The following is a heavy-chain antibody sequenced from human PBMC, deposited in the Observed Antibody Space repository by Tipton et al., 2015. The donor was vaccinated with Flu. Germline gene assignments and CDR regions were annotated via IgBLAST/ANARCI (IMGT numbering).Heavy chain of an antibody. CDR2: IYYSGST. CDR3: ARVHGYYYGMDV. Sequence: TLSLTCTVSGGSISSSSYYWGWIRQPPGKGLEWIGSIYYSGSTYYNPSLKSRVTISVDTSKNQFSLKLSSVTAADTAVYYCARVHGYYYGMDVWGQGTTVTVSS. CDR1: GGSISSSSYY. J-gene: IGHJ6*02. V-gene: IGHV4-39*07.